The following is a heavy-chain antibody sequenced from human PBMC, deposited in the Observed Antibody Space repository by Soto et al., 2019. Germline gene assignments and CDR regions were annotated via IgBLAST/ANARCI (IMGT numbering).Heavy chain of an antibody. CDR3: ARRLNLGSFDH. D-gene: IGHD3-10*01. CDR2: VYYSGSV. CDR1: GVSLTGYH. J-gene: IGHJ5*02. V-gene: IGHV4-59*01. Sequence: QVHLQESGPGLVKPSETLSLTRNVSGVSLTGYHWNWIRQPPGKTLEWIGFVYYSGSVSYNPSLKGRASISVDRSKNQFSLRLTSVTAADTDVYYCARRLNLGSFDHWGQGTLVTVSS.